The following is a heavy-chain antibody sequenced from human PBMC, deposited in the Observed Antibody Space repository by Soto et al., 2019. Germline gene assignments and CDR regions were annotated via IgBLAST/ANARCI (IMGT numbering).Heavy chain of an antibody. CDR1: GFTFSSYA. V-gene: IGHV3-23*01. J-gene: IGHJ4*02. CDR3: ARRSSGWYFDY. Sequence: EVQLSESGGGLVQPGGSLRLSCAASGFTFSSYAMNWVRQAPEKGLEWVSVISGSGGSTYYADSVKGRFTISRDNSKNTLYLQMNSLRAEDTAVYYCARRSSGWYFDYWGQGPLVTVSS. D-gene: IGHD6-19*01. CDR2: ISGSGGST.